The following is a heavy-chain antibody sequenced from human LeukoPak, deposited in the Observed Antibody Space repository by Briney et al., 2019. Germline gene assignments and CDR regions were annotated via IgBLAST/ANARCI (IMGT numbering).Heavy chain of an antibody. CDR3: ARRSGGYYFDY. V-gene: IGHV4-31*03. CDR2: IYYSGST. J-gene: IGHJ4*02. CDR1: GGSISSGGYY. Sequence: SETLSLTCTVSGGSISSGGYYWSWLRQHPGKGLEWIGYIYYSGSTYYNPSLKSRVTISVDTSKNQFSLKLSSVTAADTAVYYCARRSGGYYFDYWGQGTLVTVSS. D-gene: IGHD3-10*01.